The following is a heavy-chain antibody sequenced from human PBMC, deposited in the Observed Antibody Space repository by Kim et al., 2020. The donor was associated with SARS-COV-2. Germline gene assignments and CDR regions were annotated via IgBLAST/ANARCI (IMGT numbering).Heavy chain of an antibody. J-gene: IGHJ6*02. V-gene: IGHV1-18*04. CDR3: ARSTHFIAAAGTGEHYYYYGMDV. CDR1: GYTFTSYG. Sequence: ASVKVSCKASGYTFTSYGISWVRQAPGQGLEWMGWISAYNGNTNYAQKLQGRVTMTTDTSTSTAYMELRSLRSDDTAVYYCARSTHFIAAAGTGEHYYYYGMDVWGQGTTVTVSS. CDR2: ISAYNGNT. D-gene: IGHD6-13*01.